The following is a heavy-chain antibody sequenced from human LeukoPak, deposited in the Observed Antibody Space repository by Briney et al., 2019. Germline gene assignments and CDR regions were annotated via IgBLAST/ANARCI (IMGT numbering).Heavy chain of an antibody. CDR3: ARDPLPTYYYDTSGSSYYSDY. J-gene: IGHJ4*02. D-gene: IGHD3-22*01. V-gene: IGHV1-18*01. CDR2: ISAYNGNT. Sequence: ASVKVSCKSSGYTFTSYGISWVRQAPGQGLEWMGWISAYNGNTDFAQKLQGRVTMTTDTSTSTAYMELRSLRSDDTAVYYRARDPLPTYYYDTSGSSYYSDYWGQGTLVTVSS. CDR1: GYTFTSYG.